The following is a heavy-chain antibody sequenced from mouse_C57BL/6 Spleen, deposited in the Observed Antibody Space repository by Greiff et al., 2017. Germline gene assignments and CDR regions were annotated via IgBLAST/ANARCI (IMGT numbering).Heavy chain of an antibody. CDR2: IYPGDGDT. D-gene: IGHD1-1*02. CDR3: ARFWGGQGYFDY. CDR1: GYAFSSSW. V-gene: IGHV1-82*01. Sequence: QVQLKQSGPELVKPGASVKISCKASGYAFSSSWMNWVKQRPGKGLEWIGRIYPGDGDTNYNGKFKGKTTLTADKSSSTAYMQLSSLTSEDSAVYFCARFWGGQGYFDYWGQGTTLTVSS. J-gene: IGHJ2*01.